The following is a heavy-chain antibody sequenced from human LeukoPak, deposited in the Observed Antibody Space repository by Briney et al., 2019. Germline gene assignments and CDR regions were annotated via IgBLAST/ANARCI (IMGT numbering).Heavy chain of an antibody. CDR2: IAYDGSTK. V-gene: IGHV3-30*04. D-gene: IGHD2-15*01. J-gene: IGHJ4*02. CDR3: AKSYCSGGSCYSWSVDY. CDR1: GFSFRSYA. Sequence: GGSLRLSCAASGFSFRSYAMHWVRQAPGKGLEWVAVIAYDGSTKYYADSVKGRFTISRDNSHNTVDPQMNSLTAEDMAVYFCAKSYCSGGSCYSWSVDYWGQGTLVTVSP.